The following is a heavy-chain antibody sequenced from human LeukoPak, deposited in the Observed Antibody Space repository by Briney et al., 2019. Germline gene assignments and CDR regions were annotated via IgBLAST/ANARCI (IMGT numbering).Heavy chain of an antibody. CDR1: AFSFSKFA. CDR2: ITANGGYT. CDR3: AKDPNGDYIGAFDF. Sequence: GGSLRLSCAASAFSFSKFALIWVRQAPGKGLEWVPAITANGGYTLYADAVKGRFTVSRDNSKNTLYLQINSLRAEDTAMYYCAKDPNGDYIGAFDFWGQGTMVTVSS. D-gene: IGHD4-17*01. J-gene: IGHJ3*01. V-gene: IGHV3-23*01.